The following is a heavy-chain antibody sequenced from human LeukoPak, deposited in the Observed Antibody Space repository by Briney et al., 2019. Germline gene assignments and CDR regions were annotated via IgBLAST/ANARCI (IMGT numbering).Heavy chain of an antibody. CDR3: AREYFPPGLLTIVFDN. V-gene: IGHV3-7*01. Sequence: GGSLRLSCAASGFSLSSYYMSWVRQAPGKGLEWMANIGYDGSQKIYDDSLKGRFTISRDNAKNSVYLQMNSLRAEDTAVYYCAREYFPPGLLTIVFDNWGQGTLVTVSS. CDR1: GFSLSSYY. D-gene: IGHD3-9*01. J-gene: IGHJ4*02. CDR2: IGYDGSQK.